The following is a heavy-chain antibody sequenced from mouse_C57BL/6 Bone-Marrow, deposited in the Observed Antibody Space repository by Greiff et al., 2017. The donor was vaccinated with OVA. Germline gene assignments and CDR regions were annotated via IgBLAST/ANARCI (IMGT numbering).Heavy chain of an antibody. CDR3: ARLYYYGSPLYWYFDV. CDR2: IYPGSGST. Sequence: QVQLQQPGAELVKPGASVKMSCKASGYTFTSYWITWVKQRPGQGLEWIGDIYPGSGSTNYNEKFKSKATLTVDKSSSTAYMQLSSRTSEDSAVYYCARLYYYGSPLYWYFDVWGTGTTVTVSS. V-gene: IGHV1-55*01. CDR1: GYTFTSYW. J-gene: IGHJ1*03. D-gene: IGHD1-1*01.